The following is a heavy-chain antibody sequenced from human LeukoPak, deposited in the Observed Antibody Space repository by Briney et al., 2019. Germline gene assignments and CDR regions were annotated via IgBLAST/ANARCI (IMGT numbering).Heavy chain of an antibody. CDR2: IRGDNGNT. Sequence: GASVKVSCKASGYTFSNYGISWVRQAPGQGLEWVGWIRGDNGNTNYAQKFQGRVTMTTETSTSTAYMELRSLRSDDTAVYYCARDFSTMIVVAVDAFDIWGQGTMVTVSS. D-gene: IGHD3-22*01. CDR1: GYTFSNYG. CDR3: ARDFSTMIVVAVDAFDI. V-gene: IGHV1-18*01. J-gene: IGHJ3*02.